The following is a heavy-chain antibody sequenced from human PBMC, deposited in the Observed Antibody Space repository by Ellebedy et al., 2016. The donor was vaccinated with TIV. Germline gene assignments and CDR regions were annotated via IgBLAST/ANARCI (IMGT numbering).Heavy chain of an antibody. D-gene: IGHD3-3*01. Sequence: PGGSLRLSCQGSGYTFTNLWISWVRQMPGKGLEWMGRIVPSVSYINYSPSFQGHVTISADKSISTAYLQWGSLKASDTAMYYCARHRGLGVLEGLLEADYWGRGTLVTVSS. CDR2: IVPSVSYI. CDR1: GYTFTNLW. CDR3: ARHRGLGVLEGLLEADY. V-gene: IGHV5-10-1*01. J-gene: IGHJ4*01.